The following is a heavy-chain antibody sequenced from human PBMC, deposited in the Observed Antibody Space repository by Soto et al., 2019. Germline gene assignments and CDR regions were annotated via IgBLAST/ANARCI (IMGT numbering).Heavy chain of an antibody. D-gene: IGHD6-13*01. V-gene: IGHV3-30-3*01. CDR1: GFTFSSYA. CDR3: AREGASYSSSCLGRYFDY. CDR2: ISYDGSNK. Sequence: QVQLVESGGGVVQPGRSLRLSCAASGFTFSSYAMHWVRQAPGKGLEWLAVISYDGSNKYYADSVKGRFTISRDNSKNTLYLQMNSLRAEDTAVYYCAREGASYSSSCLGRYFDYWGQGTLVTVSS. J-gene: IGHJ4*02.